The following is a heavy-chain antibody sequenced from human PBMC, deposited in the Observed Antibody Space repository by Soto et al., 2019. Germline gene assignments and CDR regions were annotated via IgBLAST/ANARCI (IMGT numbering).Heavy chain of an antibody. CDR1: GGSISSSSYY. CDR3: ARDLWGYCGTDCYPLDV. Sequence: LSLTCTVSGGSISSSSYYWGWIRQPPGKGLEWIGYIYHSGSTYYNPSFKSRVTISVDTSKNQFSLKLNSVTAADTAVYYCARDLWGYCGTDCYPLDVWGQGTTVTVSS. CDR2: IYHSGST. J-gene: IGHJ6*02. D-gene: IGHD2-21*02. V-gene: IGHV4-30-2*01.